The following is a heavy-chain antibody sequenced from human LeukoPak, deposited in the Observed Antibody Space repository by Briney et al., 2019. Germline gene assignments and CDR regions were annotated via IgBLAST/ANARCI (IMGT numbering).Heavy chain of an antibody. V-gene: IGHV3-11*01. J-gene: IGHJ6*03. CDR1: GFTFINAW. CDR3: ARVLRYCSGGNCYSGGLGYMDV. D-gene: IGHD2-15*01. Sequence: PGGSLRLSCAASGFTFINAWMAWVRQAPGKGLEWVSSISRSGSTKYYADSVKGRFTISRDNAKNSLFLQMNSLRAEDTAVYYCARVLRYCSGGNCYSGGLGYMDVWGKGTTVTISS. CDR2: ISRSGSTK.